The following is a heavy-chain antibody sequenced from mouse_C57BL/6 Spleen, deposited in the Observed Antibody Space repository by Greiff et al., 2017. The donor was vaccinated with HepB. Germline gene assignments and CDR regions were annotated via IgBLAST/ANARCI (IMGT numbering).Heavy chain of an antibody. D-gene: IGHD2-5*01. J-gene: IGHJ2*01. Sequence: QVQLQQPGAELVMPGASVKLSCKASGYTFTSYWMHWVKQRPGQGLEWIGEIDPSDSYTNYNQKFKGKSTLTVDKSSSTAYMQLSSLTSEDSAVYYCARFSNYLYYFDYWGQGTTLTVSS. CDR3: ARFSNYLYYFDY. CDR1: GYTFTSYW. CDR2: IDPSDSYT. V-gene: IGHV1-69*01.